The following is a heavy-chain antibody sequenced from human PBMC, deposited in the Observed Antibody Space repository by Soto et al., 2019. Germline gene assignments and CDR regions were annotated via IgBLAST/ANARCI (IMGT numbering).Heavy chain of an antibody. V-gene: IGHV6-1*01. J-gene: IGHJ3*02. D-gene: IGHD2-15*01. CDR1: GDSVSSNSAA. Sequence: SQTLSLTCVISGDSVSSNSAAWNWIRQSPSRGLEWLGRTYYRSKWYNDYAVSVKSRITINPDTSKNQFSLQLNSVTPEDTAVYYCARAAYCSGGSCSRSGAFDIWSQGTMVTVSS. CDR3: ARAAYCSGGSCSRSGAFDI. CDR2: TYYRSKWYN.